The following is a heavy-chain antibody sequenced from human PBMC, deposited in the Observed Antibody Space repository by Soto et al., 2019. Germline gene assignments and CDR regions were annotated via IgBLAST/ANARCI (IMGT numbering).Heavy chain of an antibody. CDR2: IYSGGGT. CDR1: GFTDSSNY. J-gene: IGHJ4*02. V-gene: IGHV3-66*01. CDR3: ARDAGITEGGR. D-gene: IGHD6-13*01. Sequence: EVRLVESGGGLVQPGGCLRLSCAASGFTDSSNYMSGIRQAPGKGLEWVSVIYSGGGTYYADSVRGRFTISRDNSKNTVYLQMNSLRVEDTAVYYCARDAGITEGGRWGQGTLVTVSS.